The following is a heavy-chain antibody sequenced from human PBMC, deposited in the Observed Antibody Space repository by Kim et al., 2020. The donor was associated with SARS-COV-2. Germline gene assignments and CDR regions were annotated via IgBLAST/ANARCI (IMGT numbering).Heavy chain of an antibody. CDR1: GGSISSSSYY. J-gene: IGHJ4*02. Sequence: SETLSLTCTVSGGSISSSSYYWGWIRQPPGKGLEWIGSIYYSGSTYYNPSLKSRVTISVDTSKNQFSLKLSSVTAADTAVYYCARHCDYFKFGELLSYYFDYWGQGTLVTVSS. V-gene: IGHV4-39*01. CDR3: ARHCDYFKFGELLSYYFDY. CDR2: IYYSGST. D-gene: IGHD3-10*01.